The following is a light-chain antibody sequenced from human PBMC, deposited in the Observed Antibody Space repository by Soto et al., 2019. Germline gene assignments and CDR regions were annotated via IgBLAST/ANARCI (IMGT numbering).Light chain of an antibody. V-gene: IGKV1-5*01. CDR3: QQYKTHWT. Sequence: DIQMTQSPSTLSASFLDRVTITCRSTQSISTSLAWYQQKPGKAPNLLISGASNLESGVPSRFSGSGSETEFTLTISSVQPEDSATYYCQQYKTHWTFGPGTKVDI. CDR2: GAS. CDR1: QSISTS. J-gene: IGKJ1*01.